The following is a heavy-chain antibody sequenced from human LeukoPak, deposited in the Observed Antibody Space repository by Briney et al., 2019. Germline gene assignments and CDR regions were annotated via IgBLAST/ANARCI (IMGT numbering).Heavy chain of an antibody. CDR3: AREGVGSYYGSGDY. CDR2: ISSSSSYI. J-gene: IGHJ4*02. CDR1: GFTFSTYG. D-gene: IGHD1-26*01. Sequence: PGGSLRLSCAASGFTFSTYGMNWVRQAPGKGLEWVSFISSSSSYIYHADSVKGRFTISRDNAKNSLYLQMNSLSAEDTAVYYCAREGVGSYYGSGDYWGQGTPVTVSS. V-gene: IGHV3-21*04.